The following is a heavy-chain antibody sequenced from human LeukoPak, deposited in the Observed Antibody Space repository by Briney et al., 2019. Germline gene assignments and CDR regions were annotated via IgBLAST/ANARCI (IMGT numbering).Heavy chain of an antibody. V-gene: IGHV3-30-3*01. J-gene: IGHJ4*02. Sequence: GGSLRLSCAASGFTFSSYAMHWVRQAPGKGLEWVAVISYDGSNKYYADSVKGRFTISRDNSKNTLYLQMNSLRAEDTAVYYCARDAGDWGQGTLVTVSS. CDR1: GFTFSSYA. CDR2: ISYDGSNK. CDR3: ARDAGD. D-gene: IGHD7-27*01.